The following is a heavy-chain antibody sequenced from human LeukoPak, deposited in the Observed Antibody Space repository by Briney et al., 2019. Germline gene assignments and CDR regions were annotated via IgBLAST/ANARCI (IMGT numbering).Heavy chain of an antibody. CDR3: VKTVDIVATLMDV. D-gene: IGHD5-12*01. CDR1: GFTFSSYA. V-gene: IGHV3-64D*09. J-gene: IGHJ6*02. CDR2: IGSNGGST. Sequence: GGSLRLSCSASGFTFSSYAMHWVRQAPGKGLEYVSAIGSNGGSTYYADSVKGRFTISRDNSKNTLYLQMSSLRAEDTAVYYCVKTVDIVATLMDVWGQGTTVTVSS.